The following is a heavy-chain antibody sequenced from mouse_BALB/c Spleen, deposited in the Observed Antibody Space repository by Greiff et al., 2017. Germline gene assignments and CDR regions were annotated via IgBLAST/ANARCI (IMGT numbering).Heavy chain of an antibody. Sequence: QVQLKESGPGLVAPSQSLSITCTVSGFSLTGYGVNWVRQPPGKGLEWLGMIWGDGSTDYNSALKSRLSISKDNSKSQVFLKMNSLQTDDTARYYCAREDSSGYVDYYAMDYWGQGTSVTVSS. CDR1: GFSLTGYG. V-gene: IGHV2-6-7*01. CDR3: AREDSSGYVDYYAMDY. J-gene: IGHJ4*01. CDR2: IWGDGST. D-gene: IGHD3-2*01.